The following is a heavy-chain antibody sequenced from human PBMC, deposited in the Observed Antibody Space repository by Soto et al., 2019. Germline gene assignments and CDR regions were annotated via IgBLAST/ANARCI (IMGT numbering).Heavy chain of an antibody. CDR2: INHSGST. V-gene: IGHV4-34*01. D-gene: IGHD3-10*01. Sequence: SETLSLTCAVYGGSFSGYYWSCIRQPPWKGLEWIGEINHSGSTNYNPSLTSRVTISVDTGKNQFSLNLSSVTAADTAVYYCARDEWFGEGSWYFDYWGQGTMVTVSS. J-gene: IGHJ4*02. CDR3: ARDEWFGEGSWYFDY. CDR1: GGSFSGYY.